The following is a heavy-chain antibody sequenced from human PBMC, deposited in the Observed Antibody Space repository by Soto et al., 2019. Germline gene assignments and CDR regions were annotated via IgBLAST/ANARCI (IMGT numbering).Heavy chain of an antibody. J-gene: IGHJ4*02. Sequence: EVQILQSGGGLEQPGGSLRLPCAASGFTFSNYAMSWIRQAPGKGLEWVSTIRETGNTYYADSVRGRFATSRDNSENTLYLQMSSLRAEDTAVYYCAKQQMGVIRALDYWGQGTLVTVSS. CDR2: IRETGNT. V-gene: IGHV3-23*01. CDR3: AKQQMGVIRALDY. D-gene: IGHD1-26*01. CDR1: GFTFSNYA.